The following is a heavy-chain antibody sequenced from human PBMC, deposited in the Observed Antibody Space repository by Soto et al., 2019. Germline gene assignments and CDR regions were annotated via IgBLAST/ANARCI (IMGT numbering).Heavy chain of an antibody. V-gene: IGHV4-34*01. CDR2: INHSGST. D-gene: IGHD4-4*01. Sequence: PSETLSLTCAVYGGSFSGYYWSWIRQPPGKGLEWIGEINHSGSTNYNPSLKSRVTISVDTSKNQFSLKLSSVTAADTAVYYCARLYSKTSGYYYSYMDVWGKGTTLTVSS. CDR3: ARLYSKTSGYYYSYMDV. J-gene: IGHJ6*03. CDR1: GGSFSGYY.